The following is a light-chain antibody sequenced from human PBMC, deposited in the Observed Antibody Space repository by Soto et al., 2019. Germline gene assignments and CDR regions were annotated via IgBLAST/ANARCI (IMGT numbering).Light chain of an antibody. Sequence: EIVLTQSPGTLPLSPGERATLSCGVSQAISSNYLAWYQQKPGQAPRLPLYGASFRATGIPVRFSGSGSGTDFTLTISRLEPEDFAVYYCQQYGRSPPGFTFGPGTKVEMK. V-gene: IGKV3-20*01. CDR3: QQYGRSPPGFT. J-gene: IGKJ3*01. CDR1: QAISSNY. CDR2: GAS.